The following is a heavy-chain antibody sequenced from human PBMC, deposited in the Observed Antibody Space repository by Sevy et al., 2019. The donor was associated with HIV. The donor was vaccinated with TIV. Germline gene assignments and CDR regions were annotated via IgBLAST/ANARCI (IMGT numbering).Heavy chain of an antibody. V-gene: IGHV1-18*01. CDR3: ARALGPEVPAYSSSSDNWFDP. CDR1: GYTFTSYG. J-gene: IGHJ5*02. CDR2: ISAYNGNT. Sequence: ASVKVSCKASGYTFTSYGISWVRQAPGQGLEWMGWISAYNGNTNYAQKLQGRVTMTTDTSTSTAYMELRSLRSDDTAVYYWARALGPEVPAYSSSSDNWFDPWGQGTLVTVSS. D-gene: IGHD6-6*01.